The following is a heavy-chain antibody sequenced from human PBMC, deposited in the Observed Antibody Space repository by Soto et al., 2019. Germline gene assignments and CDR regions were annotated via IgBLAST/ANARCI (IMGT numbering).Heavy chain of an antibody. CDR2: TRNKANSYTT. J-gene: IGHJ4*02. Sequence: EVQLVESGGGLVQPGGSLRLSCAASGFTFSDHYMDWVRQAPGKGLEWVGRTRNKANSYTTEYAASGKGRFTISRDDSKNPLYLQMNSLKTEDPAVYYCARDGLIGYGDYVDWGQGTLVTVSS. CDR1: GFTFSDHY. CDR3: ARDGLIGYGDYVD. V-gene: IGHV3-72*01. D-gene: IGHD4-17*01.